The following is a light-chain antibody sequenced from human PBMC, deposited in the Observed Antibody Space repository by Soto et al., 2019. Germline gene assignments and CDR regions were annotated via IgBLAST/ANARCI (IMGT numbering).Light chain of an antibody. Sequence: IQMTQSPSSLSSSLGDRVTITCRASQSISSYLNWYQQKPGKAPKLLIYAASSLQSGVPSRFSGSGSGTDGTITISSLKKEDFATYYCQQSYSTTITFGQGTRLEIK. CDR1: QSISSY. CDR3: QQSYSTTIT. J-gene: IGKJ5*01. V-gene: IGKV1-39*01. CDR2: AAS.